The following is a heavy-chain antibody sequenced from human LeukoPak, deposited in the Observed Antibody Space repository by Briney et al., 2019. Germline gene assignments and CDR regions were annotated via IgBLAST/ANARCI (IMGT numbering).Heavy chain of an antibody. V-gene: IGHV1-69*05. D-gene: IGHD2-15*01. CDR1: GYTFTSYA. J-gene: IGHJ5*02. CDR2: IIPIFGTA. Sequence: SVKVSCKASGYTFTSYAISWVRQAPGQGLEWMGRIIPIFGTANYVQKFQGRVTITTDESTSTAYMELSSLRSEDTAVYYCARSVVVAATPTNWFDPWGQGTLVTVSS. CDR3: ARSVVVAATPTNWFDP.